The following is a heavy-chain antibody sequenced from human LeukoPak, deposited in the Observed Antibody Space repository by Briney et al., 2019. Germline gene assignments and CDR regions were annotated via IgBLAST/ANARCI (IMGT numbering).Heavy chain of an antibody. CDR2: TSSSGTST. J-gene: IGHJ3*02. D-gene: IGHD1-26*01. CDR3: AKGWLKSSLDGFDI. Sequence: PGGSLRLSCAASGFTFSNYAMSWVRQAPGKGLEWVSGTSSSGTSTYSTDSVKGRFTISRDNSKNMLYLQMNSLRAEDTAIYYCAKGWLKSSLDGFDIWGQGTMVTVSS. V-gene: IGHV3-23*01. CDR1: GFTFSNYA.